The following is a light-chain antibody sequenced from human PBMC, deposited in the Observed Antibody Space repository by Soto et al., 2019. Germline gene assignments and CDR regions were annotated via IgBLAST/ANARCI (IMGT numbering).Light chain of an antibody. CDR3: QQYQSSSLT. CDR1: QSISNW. CDR2: KTS. J-gene: IGKJ4*01. Sequence: DIQMTQSPSTLSASVGDRVTITCRASQSISNWLAWYQQKPGKAPKLLIYKTSNFESGVPSRFSGRGSGTEFSLTISSLQPDDFATYYCQQYQSSSLTFGGGTRVEVK. V-gene: IGKV1-5*03.